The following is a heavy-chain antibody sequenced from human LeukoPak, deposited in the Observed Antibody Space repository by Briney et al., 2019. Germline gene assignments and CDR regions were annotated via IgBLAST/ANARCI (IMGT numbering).Heavy chain of an antibody. V-gene: IGHV3-20*01. CDR2: IYWNGGST. CDR1: GFTFDDYG. J-gene: IGHJ4*02. Sequence: GGSLRLSCAASGFTFDDYGMSWVRQAPGKGLEWVSGIYWNGGSTGYADSVKGRFTISRDNAKNSLYLQMNSLRAEDTALYHCARAGQRFGVGLASGFDYWGQGTLVTVSS. D-gene: IGHD3-3*01. CDR3: ARAGQRFGVGLASGFDY.